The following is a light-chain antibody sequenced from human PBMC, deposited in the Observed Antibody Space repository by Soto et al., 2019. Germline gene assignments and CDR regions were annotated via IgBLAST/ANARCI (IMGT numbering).Light chain of an antibody. CDR2: GAS. V-gene: IGKV3-20*01. CDR1: QTVSSSY. Sequence: EIVLTQSPGTLSLSPGERVTLSCRASQTVSSSYLAWYQQKPGQAPRLLIYGASTRATGIPGRFSGSASGTDFTLTISRLEPEDFAVYYCQQYGPSPMYTFGQGTNLEIK. CDR3: QQYGPSPMYT. J-gene: IGKJ2*01.